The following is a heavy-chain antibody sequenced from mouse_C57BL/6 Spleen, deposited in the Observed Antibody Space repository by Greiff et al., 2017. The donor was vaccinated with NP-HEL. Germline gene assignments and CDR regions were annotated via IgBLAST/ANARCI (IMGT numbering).Heavy chain of an antibody. Sequence: QVHVKQSGAEPVRPGASVTLSCKASGYTFTDYEMHWVKQTPVHGLEWIGAIDPETGGTAYNQKFKGKAILTADKSSSTAYMELRSLTSEDSAVYYCTRSRDGYWGQGTTLTVSS. V-gene: IGHV1-15*01. CDR1: GYTFTDYE. CDR3: TRSRDGY. CDR2: IDPETGGT. J-gene: IGHJ2*01. D-gene: IGHD3-3*01.